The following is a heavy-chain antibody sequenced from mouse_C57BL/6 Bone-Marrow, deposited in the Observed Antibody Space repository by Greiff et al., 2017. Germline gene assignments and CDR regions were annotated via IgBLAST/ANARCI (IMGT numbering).Heavy chain of an antibody. J-gene: IGHJ3*01. Sequence: QVQLQQSGAELVRPGASVTLSCKASGYTFTDYEMHWVKQTPVHGLEWIGAIDPETGGTAYNQKFKGKAILTAAKSSSTAYMELRSLTSEDSAVYDCTREGSNYPFAYWGQGTLVTVSA. V-gene: IGHV1-15*01. D-gene: IGHD2-5*01. CDR1: GYTFTDYE. CDR2: IDPETGGT. CDR3: TREGSNYPFAY.